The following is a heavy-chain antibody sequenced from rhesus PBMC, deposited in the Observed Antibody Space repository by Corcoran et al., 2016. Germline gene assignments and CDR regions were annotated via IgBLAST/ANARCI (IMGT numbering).Heavy chain of an antibody. CDR2: ISWNSGTI. CDR1: GFTFDDYA. D-gene: IGHD2-39*02. V-gene: IGHV3-134*01. CDR3: TRGCSGGVCYFDAFDF. Sequence: EVQLVESGGGVVQPGGSLRLTCAASGFTFDDYAMHWVRQAPGKGLEWVSSISWNSGTIYSADSVKGRFTISRDNAKNSLFLQMDRLRAEDTAVYYCTRGCSGGVCYFDAFDFWGQGLRVTVSS. J-gene: IGHJ3*01.